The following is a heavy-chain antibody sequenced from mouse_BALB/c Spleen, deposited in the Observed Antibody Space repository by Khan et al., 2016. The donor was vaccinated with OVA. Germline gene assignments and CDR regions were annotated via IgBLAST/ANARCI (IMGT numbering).Heavy chain of an antibody. CDR2: ISDLAYSI. Sequence: EVVLVESGGGLVQPGGSRKLSCAASGFTFSDYGMAWVRQAPGKGPEWVAFISDLAYSIYYADTVTGRFTISSENAKNTLYLEMSSLRSEDTAMYYCARGGGTAPFAYWGQGTLVTVSA. CDR3: ARGGGTAPFAY. D-gene: IGHD1-2*01. V-gene: IGHV5-15*02. J-gene: IGHJ3*01. CDR1: GFTFSDYG.